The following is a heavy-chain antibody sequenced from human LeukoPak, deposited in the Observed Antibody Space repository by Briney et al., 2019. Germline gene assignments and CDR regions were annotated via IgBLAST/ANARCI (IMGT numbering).Heavy chain of an antibody. J-gene: IGHJ4*02. CDR3: ARHGGWLVPDSFDS. CDR1: GYSFTSYW. Sequence: GGSLQISCQGSGYSFTSYWLGWVRPLPGKGLEWMGIIYPGDSDTRYSPSFQSPLTISTGQSISPPYLQWSSLQPSGPPTYYRARHGGWLVPDSFDSGGKGPLV. V-gene: IGHV5-51*01. CDR2: IYPGDSDT. D-gene: IGHD6-19*01.